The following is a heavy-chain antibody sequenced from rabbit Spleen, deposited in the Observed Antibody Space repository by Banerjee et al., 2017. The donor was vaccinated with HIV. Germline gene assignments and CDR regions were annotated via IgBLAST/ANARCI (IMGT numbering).Heavy chain of an antibody. CDR3: ARDLTDVIGWNFGW. CDR2: IAGSSSGFT. Sequence: QSLEESGGGLVQPGGSLKLSCKASGFDFSHYGVSWVRQAPGKGLEWISCIAGSSSGFTYSASWAKGRFTISKTSSTTVTLQMTSLTAADTATYFCARDLTDVIGWNFGWWGPGTLVTVS. V-gene: IGHV1S40*01. J-gene: IGHJ4*01. CDR1: GFDFSHYG. D-gene: IGHD1-1*01.